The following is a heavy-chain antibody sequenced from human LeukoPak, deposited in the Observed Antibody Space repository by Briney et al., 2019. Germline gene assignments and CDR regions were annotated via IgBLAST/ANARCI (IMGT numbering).Heavy chain of an antibody. CDR1: GYTFTTYW. J-gene: IGHJ4*02. V-gene: IGHV5-51*01. CDR3: ARSGGAHFDY. Sequence: AESLRISCKGSGYTFTTYWIAWVRQMPGKGLEWMGIIYPGDSDTRYSPSFQGRVTISADKSINTAYLQWSSLKASDTAMYYCARSGGAHFDYWGQGTLVTVSS. D-gene: IGHD3-16*01. CDR2: IYPGDSDT.